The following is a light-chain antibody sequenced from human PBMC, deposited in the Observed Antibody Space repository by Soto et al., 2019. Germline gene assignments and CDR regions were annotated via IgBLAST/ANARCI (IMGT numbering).Light chain of an antibody. CDR3: SSYTTGTTLYV. Sequence: QSALTQPASVSGSPGQSITISCTGTSSDVGNYNYVSWYQHHPGKAPKLMIYEVNNRPSGVSNRFSGSKSGNTASLTISGLQAEDEADYYCSSYTTGTTLYVFGTGTKVNVL. V-gene: IGLV2-14*01. CDR1: SSDVGNYNY. J-gene: IGLJ1*01. CDR2: EVN.